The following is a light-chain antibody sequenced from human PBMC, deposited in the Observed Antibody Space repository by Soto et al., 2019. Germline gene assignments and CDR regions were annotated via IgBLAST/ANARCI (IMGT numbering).Light chain of an antibody. J-gene: IGKJ2*01. V-gene: IGKV1-5*01. Sequence: DIQMTQSPSTLSASLGDRVTITCRASQSISDYLAWYQQNPGKAPNLLIYDASSLESGVPSRFSGSGSGTDFTLTISSLQPDDFATYYSQQYDSLPYTFGQGTKLEIK. CDR3: QQYDSLPYT. CDR1: QSISDY. CDR2: DAS.